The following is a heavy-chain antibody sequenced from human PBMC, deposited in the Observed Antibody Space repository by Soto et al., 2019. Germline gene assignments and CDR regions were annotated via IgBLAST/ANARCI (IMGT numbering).Heavy chain of an antibody. Sequence: PGESLKISCKVSGFNFTTCSIAWVRQVPGKGLEWMGIINPNDSDIRYSPSFQGQVTISADRSVSTASLHWSGLKASDTAIYYCARHRGYYFDSWGKGTLVTVSS. D-gene: IGHD3-16*01. J-gene: IGHJ4*02. CDR1: GFNFTTCS. V-gene: IGHV5-51*01. CDR3: ARHRGYYFDS. CDR2: INPNDSDI.